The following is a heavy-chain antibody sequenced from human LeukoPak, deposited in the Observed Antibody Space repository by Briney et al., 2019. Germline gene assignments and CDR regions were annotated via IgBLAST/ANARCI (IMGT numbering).Heavy chain of an antibody. CDR2: ISYDGSNK. V-gene: IGHV3-30-3*01. CDR3: ARDRRFGELLPLYFQH. J-gene: IGHJ1*01. D-gene: IGHD3-10*01. CDR1: GFTFSSYA. Sequence: PGGSLRLSCAASGFTFSSYAMHWVRQAPGKGLEWVAVISYDGSNKYYADSVKGRFTISRDDSKNTLYLQMNSLRAEDTAVYYCARDRRFGELLPLYFQHWGQGTLVTVSS.